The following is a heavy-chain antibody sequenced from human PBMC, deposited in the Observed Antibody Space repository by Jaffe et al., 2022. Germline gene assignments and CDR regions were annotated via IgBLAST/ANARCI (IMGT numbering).Heavy chain of an antibody. J-gene: IGHJ4*02. D-gene: IGHD1-26*01. CDR1: GFTFSSYA. Sequence: EVQLLESGGGLVQPGGSLRLSCAASGFTFSSYAMSWVRQAPGKGLEWVSAISGSGGSTYYADSVKGRFTISRDNSKNTLYLQMNSLRAEDTAVYYCANTQGRDGGAFDYWGQGTLVTVSS. CDR3: ANTQGRDGGAFDY. CDR2: ISGSGGST. V-gene: IGHV3-23*01.